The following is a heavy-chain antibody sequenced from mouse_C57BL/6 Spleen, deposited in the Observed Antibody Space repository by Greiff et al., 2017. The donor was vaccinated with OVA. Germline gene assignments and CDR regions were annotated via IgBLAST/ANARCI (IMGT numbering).Heavy chain of an antibody. CDR2: IYPGSGST. J-gene: IGHJ4*01. Sequence: QVQLQQPGAELVKPGASVKMSCKASGYTFTSYWITWVKQRPGQGLEWIGDIYPGSGSTNYNEKFKSKATLTVDTSSSTAYMQLSSLTSEDSAVYYCARGGNYYGSSSYYAMDYWGQGTSVTVSS. CDR1: GYTFTSYW. D-gene: IGHD1-1*01. CDR3: ARGGNYYGSSSYYAMDY. V-gene: IGHV1-55*01.